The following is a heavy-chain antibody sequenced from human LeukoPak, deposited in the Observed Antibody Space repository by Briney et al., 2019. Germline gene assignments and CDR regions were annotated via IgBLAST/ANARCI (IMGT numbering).Heavy chain of an antibody. CDR1: GGSIRSGSYY. V-gene: IGHV4-61*02. Sequence: SETLSLTCTVSGGSIRSGSYYWSWIRQPAGKGLEWIGRIYTSGSTNYNPSLKSRFTISVDTSKNQFSLKLSSVTAADTAVYYCARDLWGSGIDNWGQGTLVTVSS. J-gene: IGHJ4*02. CDR2: IYTSGST. CDR3: ARDLWGSGIDN. D-gene: IGHD3-10*01.